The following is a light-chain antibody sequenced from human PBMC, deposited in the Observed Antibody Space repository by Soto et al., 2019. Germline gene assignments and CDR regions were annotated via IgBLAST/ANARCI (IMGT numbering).Light chain of an antibody. V-gene: IGLV1-51*01. CDR1: SSNIGNNY. CDR3: GTWDSSLSAVV. CDR2: DNN. Sequence: QSVLTQPPSVSAAPGQKVTLSCSGSSSNIGNNYVSWYQQLPGTAPKLLIYDNNKRPSGIPDRFSGSKSGTSATLGITGPQTGDEADYYCGTWDSSLSAVVFGGGTKLTVL. J-gene: IGLJ2*01.